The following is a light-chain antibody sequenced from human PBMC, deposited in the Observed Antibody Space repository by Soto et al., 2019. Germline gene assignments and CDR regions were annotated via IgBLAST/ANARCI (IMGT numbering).Light chain of an antibody. CDR3: QQGDSFPFT. J-gene: IGKJ4*01. Sequence: DIQMTQSLSSLSASVVGRVAITCRASQSISSYLIWYQQKPGKAPKLLIYAASTLESGVPGRFSGSGSGTDFTLIISSLQPEDFATYFCQQGDSFPFTFGGGTKVDIK. CDR1: QSISSY. V-gene: IGKV1-39*01. CDR2: AAS.